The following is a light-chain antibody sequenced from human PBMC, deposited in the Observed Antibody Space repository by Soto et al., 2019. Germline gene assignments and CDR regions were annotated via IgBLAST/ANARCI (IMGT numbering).Light chain of an antibody. CDR3: QQRSNWPPWT. CDR2: DAS. Sequence: EIVLTQSPATLSLSPGERATRSCRASQSVSSYLAWYQQKPGQAPRLLIYDASNRATGIPARFSGSGSGTDFTLTISSLEPEDFAVYYCQQRSNWPPWTFGHGTKVHIK. V-gene: IGKV3-11*01. CDR1: QSVSSY. J-gene: IGKJ1*01.